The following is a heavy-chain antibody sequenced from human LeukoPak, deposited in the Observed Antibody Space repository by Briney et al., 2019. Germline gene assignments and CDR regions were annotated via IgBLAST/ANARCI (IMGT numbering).Heavy chain of an antibody. V-gene: IGHV4-4*07. CDR2: FYASGSS. D-gene: IGHD3-9*01. J-gene: IGHJ4*02. CDR3: ARVSRNFDAYYFDY. CDR1: DDSINTYY. Sequence: SETLSLTCTVSDDSINTYYWSWIRKPAGKGLEWIGLFYASGSSAYNPSLKSRVTMSIDTSKNQFSPRLTSVTAADTAVYYCARVSRNFDAYYFDYWGQGALVTVSS.